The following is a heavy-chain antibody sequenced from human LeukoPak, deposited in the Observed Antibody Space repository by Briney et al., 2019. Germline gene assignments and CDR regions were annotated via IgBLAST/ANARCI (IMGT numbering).Heavy chain of an antibody. CDR3: AREMQDKSLQWIGELKKYYYYYMDV. V-gene: IGHV4-59*12. Sequence: SETLSLTCTVSGGSISSYYWSWIRQPPGKGLEWIGYIYYSGSSNYNPSLKSRVTISVDTSKNQFSLRLTSVTAADTAVYYCAREMQDKSLQWIGELKKYYYYYMDVWGKGTTVTVSS. CDR2: IYYSGSS. CDR1: GGSISSYY. J-gene: IGHJ6*03. D-gene: IGHD2-15*01.